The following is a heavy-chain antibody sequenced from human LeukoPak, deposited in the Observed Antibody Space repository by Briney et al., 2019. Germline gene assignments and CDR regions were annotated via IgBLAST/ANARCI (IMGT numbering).Heavy chain of an antibody. CDR3: ASTERCSTTCPLDY. CDR2: INHSGST. Sequence: SETLSLTCAVYGGSFRGYYWSWIRQPPGKGLEWIGGINHSGSTNYNPSLKSRVTISLDTSMKKCSLKLNSVTAADTAVYYCASTERCSTTCPLDYWGQGTLVTVSS. V-gene: IGHV4-34*01. D-gene: IGHD2-2*01. J-gene: IGHJ4*02. CDR1: GGSFRGYY.